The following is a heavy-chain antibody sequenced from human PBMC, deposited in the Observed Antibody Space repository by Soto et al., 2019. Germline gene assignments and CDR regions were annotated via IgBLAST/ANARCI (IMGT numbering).Heavy chain of an antibody. CDR3: AHRTRGSGYHFDH. D-gene: IGHD3-16*02. CDR2: IYWHDDE. J-gene: IGHJ4*02. CDR1: GFSLSTRGVG. Sequence: QITLKESGPTLVKPTQTLTLTCTFSGFSLSTRGVGVGWIRQPPGKALEWLALIYWHDDEGYSPPLNARHTTTKDTSKSRVVLTMPNRGPGDTATDSCAHRTRGSGYHFDHWRQGTLVTVPS. V-gene: IGHV2-5*01.